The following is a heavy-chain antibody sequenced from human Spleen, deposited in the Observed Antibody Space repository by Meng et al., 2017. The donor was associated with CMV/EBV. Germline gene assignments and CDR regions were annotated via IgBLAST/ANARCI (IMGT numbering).Heavy chain of an antibody. Sequence: ASVKVSCKASGYTFTGYYVHWVRQAPAQGLEWMGWINPHTGGTKYAQKFQGRVTMTRDTSMTTAFMEVTSLRSDDTAIYYCARDKVPAGSSRPYTWFDPWGQGTLVTVSS. V-gene: IGHV1-2*02. D-gene: IGHD6-13*01. CDR2: INPHTGGT. CDR1: GYTFTGYY. J-gene: IGHJ5*02. CDR3: ARDKVPAGSSRPYTWFDP.